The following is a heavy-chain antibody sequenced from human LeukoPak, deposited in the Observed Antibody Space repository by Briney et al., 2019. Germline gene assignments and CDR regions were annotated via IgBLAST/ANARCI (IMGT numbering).Heavy chain of an antibody. CDR3: ARVEKSMVRGAAFGDDAFDI. Sequence: GGSLRLSCAASGFTFSSSWMTWVRQAPGKGLEWVASIREDGSEKTSVDSVKGRFTISRDNAKNSLYLQMDSLRAEDTAVYYCARVEKSMVRGAAFGDDAFDIWGQGTMVTVSS. D-gene: IGHD3-10*01. CDR2: IREDGSEK. V-gene: IGHV3-7*01. J-gene: IGHJ3*02. CDR1: GFTFSSSW.